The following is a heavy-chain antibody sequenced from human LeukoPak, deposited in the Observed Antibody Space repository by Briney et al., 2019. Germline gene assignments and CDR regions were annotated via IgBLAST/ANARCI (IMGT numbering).Heavy chain of an antibody. J-gene: IGHJ2*01. CDR3: ARGEDYDSSGYYDWYFDL. V-gene: IGHV4-59*01. CDR2: IYYSGST. CDR1: GGSISRYY. Sequence: SETLSLTCTVSGGSISRYYWSWIRQPPGKGLEWIGYIYYSGSTNYNPSLKSRVTISVDTSKNQFSLKLSSVTAADTAVYYCARGEDYDSSGYYDWYFDLWGRGTLVTVSS. D-gene: IGHD3-22*01.